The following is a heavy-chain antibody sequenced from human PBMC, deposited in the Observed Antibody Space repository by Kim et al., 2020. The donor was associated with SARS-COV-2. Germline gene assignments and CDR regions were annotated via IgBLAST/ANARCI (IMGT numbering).Heavy chain of an antibody. CDR3: AKCRRFGELLWYFDL. CDR1: GFTFSSYA. Sequence: GGSLRLSCAASGFTFSSYAMSWVRQAPGKGLEWVSAISGSGGSTYYADSVKGRFTISRDNSKNTLYLQMNSLRAEDTAVYYCAKCRRFGELLWYFDLWGRGTLVTVSS. J-gene: IGHJ2*01. D-gene: IGHD3-10*01. V-gene: IGHV3-23*01. CDR2: ISGSGGST.